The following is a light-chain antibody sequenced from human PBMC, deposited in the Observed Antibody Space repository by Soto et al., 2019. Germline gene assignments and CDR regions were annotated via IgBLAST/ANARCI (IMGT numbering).Light chain of an antibody. Sequence: AIQMTQSPSSLSASVGDRVTITCRARQGIRNDLGWYQQKPGKAPKLLIYAASSLQSGVPSRFSGSGSGTDFTLTISSLQPEEFATYYCLQDYNYPWTFGQGTKVEIK. CDR2: AAS. CDR1: QGIRND. V-gene: IGKV1-6*01. CDR3: LQDYNYPWT. J-gene: IGKJ1*01.